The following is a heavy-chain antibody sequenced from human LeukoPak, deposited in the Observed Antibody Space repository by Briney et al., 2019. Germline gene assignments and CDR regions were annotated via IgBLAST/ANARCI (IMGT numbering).Heavy chain of an antibody. CDR3: ARDVLRYFDWLLPPQSGMDV. CDR2: INPNSGGT. D-gene: IGHD3-9*01. CDR1: GYTFTGYY. V-gene: IGHV1-2*02. Sequence: ASVKVSCKASGYTFTGYYMHWVRQAPGQGLEWMGWINPNSGGTNYAQKFQGRVTMTRDTSISTAYMELSRLRSDDTAVYYCARDVLRYFDWLLPPQSGMDVWGQGTTVTVSS. J-gene: IGHJ6*02.